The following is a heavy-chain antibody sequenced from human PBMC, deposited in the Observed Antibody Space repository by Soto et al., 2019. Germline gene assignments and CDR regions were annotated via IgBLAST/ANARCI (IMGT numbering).Heavy chain of an antibody. CDR2: IYYSGST. Sequence: SETLSLTCTVSGGSISSSSYYWGWIRQPPGKGLEWIGSIYYSGSTYYNPSLKSRVTLSVDTSKNQFSLKLSSVTAADTAVYYCARHVGRIAVAGKPLDYWGQGTLVTVSS. CDR3: ARHVGRIAVAGKPLDY. CDR1: GGSISSSSYY. D-gene: IGHD6-19*01. J-gene: IGHJ4*02. V-gene: IGHV4-39*01.